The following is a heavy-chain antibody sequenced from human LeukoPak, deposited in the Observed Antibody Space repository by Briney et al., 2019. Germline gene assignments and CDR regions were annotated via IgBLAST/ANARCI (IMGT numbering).Heavy chain of an antibody. V-gene: IGHV4-39*07. Sequence: SETLSLTCTVSGGSISSSSYCWGWIRQPPGKGLEWIGSIYYTGSTYYNPSLKSRVTISVDTPKNQFSQKLSSVTAADTAVYYCARDCKEDSGRGFDPWGQGTLVTVSS. CDR3: ARDCKEDSGRGFDP. CDR1: GGSISSSSYC. D-gene: IGHD3-10*01. CDR2: IYYTGST. J-gene: IGHJ5*02.